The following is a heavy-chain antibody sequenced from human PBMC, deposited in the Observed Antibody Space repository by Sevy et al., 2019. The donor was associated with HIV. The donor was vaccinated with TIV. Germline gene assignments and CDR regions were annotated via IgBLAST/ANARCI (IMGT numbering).Heavy chain of an antibody. V-gene: IGHV3-15*01. D-gene: IGHD6-13*01. Sequence: GGSLRLSCAASGFTFSNAWMSWVRQAPGKGLEWVGRIKGKSYDGTIDYAAPVKGRFTISRDDSNNTLYLQMNSLKTEDTAVYYGTTDSWSQEDYYDYWGQGTLVTVSS. CDR1: GFTFSNAW. J-gene: IGHJ4*02. CDR3: TTDSWSQEDYYDY. CDR2: IKGKSYDGTI.